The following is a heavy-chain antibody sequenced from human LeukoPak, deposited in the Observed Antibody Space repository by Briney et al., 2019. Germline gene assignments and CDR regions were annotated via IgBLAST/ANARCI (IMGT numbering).Heavy chain of an antibody. D-gene: IGHD1-26*01. CDR3: ARASGSYYFDY. CDR2: ISYDGSNK. CDR1: GFTFSSYA. J-gene: IGHJ4*02. Sequence: PGGSLRLSCAASGFTFSSYAMHWVRQAPAKGVEGVAVISYDGSNKFYADSVKGRFTISRDNSKNTLYLQMNSLRAEDTAVYYCARASGSYYFDYWGQGTLVTVSS. V-gene: IGHV3-30*04.